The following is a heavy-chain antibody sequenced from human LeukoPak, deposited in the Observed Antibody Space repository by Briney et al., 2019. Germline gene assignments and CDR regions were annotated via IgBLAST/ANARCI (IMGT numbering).Heavy chain of an antibody. CDR1: GFTFSSYA. CDR2: ISGSSGNT. Sequence: GGSLRLSCAASGFTFSSYAMTWVRQAPGKGLEWVSTISGSSGNTYYADSVKGRFTISRDNSKSTLYLQMNGLRAEDTAVYYCAKDQVTIIVVAPMIWGQGTLVTVSS. D-gene: IGHD3-22*01. CDR3: AKDQVTIIVVAPMI. J-gene: IGHJ4*02. V-gene: IGHV3-23*01.